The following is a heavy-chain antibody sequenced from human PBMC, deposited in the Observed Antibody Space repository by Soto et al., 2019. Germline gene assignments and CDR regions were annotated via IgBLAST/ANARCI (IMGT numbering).Heavy chain of an antibody. CDR1: GVTFSKYG. CDR3: ARDDDNDANALDY. CDR2: IWNDGIRK. Sequence: SAVKVSCVAPGVTFSKYGMHWVRQAPGKGLEWVALIWNDGIRKVYVDSVKGRFTISRDNSKNTLDLQMNNLRDEDTAVYYCARDDDNDANALDYWGPGTLVTVSS. J-gene: IGHJ4*02. V-gene: IGHV3-33*01.